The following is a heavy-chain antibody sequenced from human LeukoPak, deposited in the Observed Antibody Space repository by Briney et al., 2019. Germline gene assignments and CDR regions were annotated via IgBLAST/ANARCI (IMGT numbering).Heavy chain of an antibody. CDR3: ARSRDGYKRFDS. CDR2: ISGSGDTT. CDR1: GFTFSSYA. Sequence: GESLRLSCAASGFTFSSYAMTWVRRAPGKGLEWVSVISGSGDTTYYADSVKGRFTISRDNSKNTLYLQMNSLRAEDTAVYFCARSRDGYKRFDSWGQGTLATVSS. V-gene: IGHV3-23*01. J-gene: IGHJ4*02. D-gene: IGHD5-24*01.